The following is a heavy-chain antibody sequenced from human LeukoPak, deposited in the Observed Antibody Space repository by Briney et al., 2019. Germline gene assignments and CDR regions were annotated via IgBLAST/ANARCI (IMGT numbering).Heavy chain of an antibody. J-gene: IGHJ5*02. V-gene: IGHV3-23*01. CDR1: GFTFSSYA. CDR3: ARDLTRIAAAGTGP. Sequence: GGSLRLSCAASGFTFSSYAMSWVRQAPGKGLEWVSAISGSGGSTYYADSVKGRFTISRDNSKNTLYLQMNSPRAEDTAVYYCARDLTRIAAAGTGPWGQGTLVTVSS. CDR2: ISGSGGST. D-gene: IGHD6-13*01.